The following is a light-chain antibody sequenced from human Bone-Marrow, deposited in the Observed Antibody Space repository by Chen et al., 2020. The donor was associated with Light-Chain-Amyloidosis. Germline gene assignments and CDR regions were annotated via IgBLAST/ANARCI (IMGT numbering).Light chain of an antibody. Sequence: SYVLPQPPSVSVAPGQPAPFTCGGNNIGNKNVHWYQQKPGQAPILVVFDDRDRPSGIPERFSGSNSGNTATLTINRVEAGDEADYYCQVWDTTRGVFGGGTKLTVL. CDR3: QVWDTTRGV. J-gene: IGLJ3*02. CDR2: DDR. V-gene: IGLV3-21*02. CDR1: NIGNKN.